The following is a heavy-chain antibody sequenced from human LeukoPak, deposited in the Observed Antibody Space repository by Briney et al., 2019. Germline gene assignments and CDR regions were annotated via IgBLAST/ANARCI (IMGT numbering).Heavy chain of an antibody. Sequence: SETLSLTCTVSGGSISSYYWSWIRQPPGKGLEWIGFIYYIGSTNYSPSLKRRVTISVDTTKNQFSLKLSSVTGANTAVYYCARHRAAAGTFDYWGQGTLVTVSS. J-gene: IGHJ4*02. V-gene: IGHV4-59*08. CDR1: GGSISSYY. CDR2: IYYIGST. CDR3: ARHRAAAGTFDY. D-gene: IGHD6-13*01.